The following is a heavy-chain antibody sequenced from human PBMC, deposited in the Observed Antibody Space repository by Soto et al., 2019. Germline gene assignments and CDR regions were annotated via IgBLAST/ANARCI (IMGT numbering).Heavy chain of an antibody. V-gene: IGHV1-2*04. CDR2: INPNSGGT. D-gene: IGHD6-13*01. J-gene: IGHJ6*02. CDR3: ARGSAAAAGPDYYYGMDV. Sequence: QVPLVQSGAEVKKPGASVKVSCKASGYTFTGYYMHWVRQAPGQGLEWMGWINPNSGGTNYAQKFQGWVTMTRDTSISTAYMELSRLRSDDTAVYYCARGSAAAAGPDYYYGMDVWGQGTTVTVSS. CDR1: GYTFTGYY.